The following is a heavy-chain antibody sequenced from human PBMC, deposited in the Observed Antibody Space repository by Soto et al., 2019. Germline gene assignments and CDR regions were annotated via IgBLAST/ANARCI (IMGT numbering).Heavy chain of an antibody. Sequence: QVQLQESGPGLMKPSGTLSLTCAVSGGSITSNWWSWVRQPPGKGLEWIAEIFHTGSANYNPSLMGRLTISRDKSRNHLALNLTSVTAAATAVYYGARQIAVSGTGGFDHWGQGTLVTVSS. CDR1: GGSITSNW. V-gene: IGHV4-4*02. CDR3: ARQIAVSGTGGFDH. CDR2: IFHTGSA. D-gene: IGHD3-10*01. J-gene: IGHJ4*02.